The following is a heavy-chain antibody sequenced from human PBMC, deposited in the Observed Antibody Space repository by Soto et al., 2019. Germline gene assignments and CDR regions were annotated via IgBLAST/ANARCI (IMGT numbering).Heavy chain of an antibody. D-gene: IGHD2-15*01. CDR2: INGGGSST. Sequence: GGSLRLSCAASGFIFSTYAMSWVRQAPGKGLEWVSSINGGGSSTNYADSVKGRFTISRDNAKNTLYLQMSSLRPEDTAVYYCASERISVNWFDPWGQGTLVNVSS. CDR1: GFIFSTYA. J-gene: IGHJ5*02. V-gene: IGHV3-74*01. CDR3: ASERISVNWFDP.